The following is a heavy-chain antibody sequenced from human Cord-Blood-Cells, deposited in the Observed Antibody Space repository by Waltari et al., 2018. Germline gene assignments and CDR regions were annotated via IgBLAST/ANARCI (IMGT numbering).Heavy chain of an antibody. J-gene: IGHJ3*02. CDR2: FDPEDGET. Sequence: QVQLVQSGAEVKKPGASVKVSCKVSGYTLTELSMHSLRQAPRNGLEWMGGFDPEDGETIYAQKFQGRVTMTEDTSTDTAYMELSSLRSEDTAVYYCATGLVRYCGGDCYSAFDIWGQGTMVTVSS. CDR3: ATGLVRYCGGDCYSAFDI. D-gene: IGHD2-21*02. CDR1: GYTLTELS. V-gene: IGHV1-24*01.